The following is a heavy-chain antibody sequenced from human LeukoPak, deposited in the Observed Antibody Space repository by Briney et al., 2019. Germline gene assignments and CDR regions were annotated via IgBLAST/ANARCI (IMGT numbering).Heavy chain of an antibody. J-gene: IGHJ4*02. CDR3: GNLRYG. CDR2: MSYDGRIQ. D-gene: IGHD3-9*01. V-gene: IGHV3-30*03. Sequence: GGSLRLSCAASGFIFSRYGMHWVRRAPGKGLEWVATMSYDGRIQYYADSVKGRFTISRDNSKNTLHLQMNSLKPEDTAVYYCGNLRYGWGQGTLVTVSS. CDR1: GFIFSRYG.